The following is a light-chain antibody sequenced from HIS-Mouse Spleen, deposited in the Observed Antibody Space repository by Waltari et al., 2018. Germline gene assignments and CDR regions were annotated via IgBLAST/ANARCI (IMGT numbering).Light chain of an antibody. CDR3: QGWDSSSDHVV. V-gene: IGLV3-21*03. CDR2: DDS. Sequence: SYVLTQPPSVSVAPGKTARITCGGNNIGSKSVHWYQQKPGQAPVLVVYDDSDRASGSPEGCSGSNSGNTANLTISRVEAGDEADYYCQGWDSSSDHVVFGGGTKLTVL. CDR1: NIGSKS. J-gene: IGLJ2*01.